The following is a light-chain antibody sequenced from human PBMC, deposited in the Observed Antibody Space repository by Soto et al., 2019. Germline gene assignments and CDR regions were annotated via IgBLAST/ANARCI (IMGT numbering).Light chain of an antibody. J-gene: IGKJ2*01. CDR1: QSVDYDY. Sequence: EIVLTQSPGTLSLSPGDRATLSCRASQSVDYDYLAWYQQQPGQAPRLLIHGASSRATGIPNRFSGSGSGTDFTLSISRLEPEDFAMYYCLLYFSPDRYTFGPGTKVQIK. CDR3: LLYFSPDRYT. V-gene: IGKV3-20*01. CDR2: GAS.